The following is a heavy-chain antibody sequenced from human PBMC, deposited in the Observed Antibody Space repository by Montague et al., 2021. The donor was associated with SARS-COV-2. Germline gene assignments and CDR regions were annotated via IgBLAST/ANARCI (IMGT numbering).Heavy chain of an antibody. CDR3: SRVGIVATVGGFPDAFDI. J-gene: IGHJ3*02. CDR1: GGSVSSGSYY. Sequence: SETLSLTCTVSGGSVSSGSYYWSCIRQPPGKGLEWIRYIYYSGSTNYNLSLKSRVTISVDTSKNQFSLKLSSVTAADTAVYYCSRVGIVATVGGFPDAFDILGQGTMVTVAS. CDR2: IYYSGST. V-gene: IGHV4-61*01. D-gene: IGHD5-12*01.